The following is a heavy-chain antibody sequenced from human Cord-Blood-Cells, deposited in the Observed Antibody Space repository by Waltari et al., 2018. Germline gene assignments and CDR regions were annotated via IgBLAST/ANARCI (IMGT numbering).Heavy chain of an antibody. J-gene: IGHJ4*02. CDR2: IYYRGST. Sequence: QVQLQESGPGLLKPSETLSLPCTVSGGSISSYYWSWIRQSPGKGLEWLGSIYYRGSTNYNPSLKSRVTISVDTAKNQFSLELSSVTAADTAVYYCAREIAAAGFDYWGQGTLVTVSS. D-gene: IGHD6-13*01. CDR1: GGSISSYY. V-gene: IGHV4-59*01. CDR3: AREIAAAGFDY.